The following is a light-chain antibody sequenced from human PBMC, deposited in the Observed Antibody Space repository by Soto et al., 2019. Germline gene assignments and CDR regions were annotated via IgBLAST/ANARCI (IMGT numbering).Light chain of an antibody. Sequence: EIVLTQSPGTLSLSPGERATLSCRASQSVSSSYLAWYQQKPGQAPRLLIYGTSTRATGVPDRFNGSGSQTDFTLTISRLEPEDFAVYYCQQYGSLGTFGQGTKVDIK. CDR2: GTS. V-gene: IGKV3-20*01. CDR3: QQYGSLGT. J-gene: IGKJ1*01. CDR1: QSVSSSY.